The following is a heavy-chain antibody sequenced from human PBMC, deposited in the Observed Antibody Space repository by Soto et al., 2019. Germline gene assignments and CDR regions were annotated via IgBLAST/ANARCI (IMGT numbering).Heavy chain of an antibody. J-gene: IGHJ6*02. V-gene: IGHV3-30-3*01. D-gene: IGHD5-18*01. CDR1: GFTFSDFA. CDR2: ISYDGNTK. CDR3: ARVFVETSMSDGMDV. Sequence: QVQLVESGGGVVQPGRSLRLSCAASGFTFSDFAMHWVRQVPGKGLEWVAVISYDGNTKYHADSVKGRFSISIDDSKSTFYLQMNSLRDEDTAVYFCARVFVETSMSDGMDVWGQGTTVIVSS.